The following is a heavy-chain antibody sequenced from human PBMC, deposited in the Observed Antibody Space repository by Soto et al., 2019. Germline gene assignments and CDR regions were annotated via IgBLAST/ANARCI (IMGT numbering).Heavy chain of an antibody. CDR1: GGTFSSYA. CDR3: ASPGGELEPLTG. Sequence: SVKVSCKASGGTFSSYAISWVRQAPGQGLEWMGGIIPIFGTANYAQKFQGRVTITADESTSTAYMEPSSLRSEDTAVYYCASPGGELEPLTGWGPGTLVTVSS. CDR2: IIPIFGTA. V-gene: IGHV1-69*13. D-gene: IGHD1-1*01. J-gene: IGHJ4*02.